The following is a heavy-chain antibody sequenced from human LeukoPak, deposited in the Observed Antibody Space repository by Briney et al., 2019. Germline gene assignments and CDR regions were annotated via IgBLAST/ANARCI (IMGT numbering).Heavy chain of an antibody. Sequence: ASVKVSCKASGYTFTSNYIHWVRQAPGQGLEWMGGIIPIFGTANYAQKFQGRVTITADESTGTAYMELSSLRSEDTAVYYCARLVVGATSLDAFDIWGQGTMVTVSS. CDR1: GYTFTSNY. D-gene: IGHD1-26*01. J-gene: IGHJ3*02. CDR3: ARLVVGATSLDAFDI. V-gene: IGHV1-69*13. CDR2: IIPIFGTA.